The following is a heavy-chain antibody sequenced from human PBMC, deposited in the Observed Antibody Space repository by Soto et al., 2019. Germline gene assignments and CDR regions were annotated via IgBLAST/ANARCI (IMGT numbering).Heavy chain of an antibody. D-gene: IGHD6-19*01. V-gene: IGHV1-3*01. Sequence: QVQFVQSGAEVKKPGASVKVSCKASGYTFTSYALHWVRQAPGQRLEWMGWINAGNGNPKYSQKFQGRVTITRDTSASTASMELSSLRSEDTAVYSCARGRGRAVAGVGYFDIWGRGTLVTVSS. CDR1: GYTFTSYA. J-gene: IGHJ2*01. CDR3: ARGRGRAVAGVGYFDI. CDR2: INAGNGNP.